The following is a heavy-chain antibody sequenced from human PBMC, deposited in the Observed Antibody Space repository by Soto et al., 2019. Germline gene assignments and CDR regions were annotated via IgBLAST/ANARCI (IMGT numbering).Heavy chain of an antibody. Sequence: GASVKVSCKTSGYPFTDYFIHWVRQAPGQGLEWMGIISLYHHSTSYAQKFQGRLTVTADTSTTTVYMDLSSLTSEDSAVYWCARELFSCGGDCPYYMDDWGQGTLVTVSS. J-gene: IGHJ1*01. D-gene: IGHD2-21*02. CDR3: ARELFSCGGDCPYYMDD. CDR2: ISLYHHST. V-gene: IGHV1-46*01. CDR1: GYPFTDYF.